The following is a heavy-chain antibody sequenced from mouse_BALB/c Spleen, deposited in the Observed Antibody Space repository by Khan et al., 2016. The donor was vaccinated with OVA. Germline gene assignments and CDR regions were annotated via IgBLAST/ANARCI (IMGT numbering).Heavy chain of an antibody. J-gene: IGHJ2*01. D-gene: IGHD2-4*01. CDR3: TRSYDSYYFDY. Sequence: EVQLQESGTVLARPGTSVKMSCKASGYSFANYWMHWVKQRPGKVLEWVGTIYPGISDTRYNQKFQDKARLTAVTSASTAYMELSSLTSEDSAVYYCTRSYDSYYFDYGGQGTTLTVSS. V-gene: IGHV1-5*01. CDR1: GYSFANYW. CDR2: IYPGISDT.